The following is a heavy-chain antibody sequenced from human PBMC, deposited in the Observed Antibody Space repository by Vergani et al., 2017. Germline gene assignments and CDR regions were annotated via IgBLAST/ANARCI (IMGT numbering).Heavy chain of an antibody. CDR2: ISYDGSNK. J-gene: IGHJ6*02. D-gene: IGHD1-26*01. Sequence: QVQLVESGGGVVQPGRSLRLSCAASGFTFSSYAMYWVRQAPGKGLEWVAVISYDGSNKYYADSVKGRFTISRDNSKNTLYLQMNSLRAEDTAVYYCASHGGYGYYYYGMDVWGQGTTVTVSS. CDR1: GFTFSSYA. CDR3: ASHGGYGYYYYGMDV. V-gene: IGHV3-30-3*01.